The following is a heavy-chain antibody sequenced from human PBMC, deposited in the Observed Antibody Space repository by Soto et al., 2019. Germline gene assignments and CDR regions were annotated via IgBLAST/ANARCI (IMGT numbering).Heavy chain of an antibody. Sequence: LRLSCVASGFSLSDYAVNWVRQAPGKGLEWVSFISSDSRTIYYADSVEGRFTVSRDNARNSVSLQMDSLRDEDAAVYYCARIKLVEWFFINVGVYDMDVWGQGTPVTVSS. D-gene: IGHD3-3*01. CDR3: ARIKLVEWFFINVGVYDMDV. V-gene: IGHV3-48*02. CDR1: GFSLSDYA. J-gene: IGHJ6*02. CDR2: ISSDSRTI.